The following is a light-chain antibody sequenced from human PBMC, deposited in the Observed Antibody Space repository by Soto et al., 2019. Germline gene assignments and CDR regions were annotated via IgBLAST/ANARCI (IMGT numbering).Light chain of an antibody. V-gene: IGLV2-8*01. Sequence: QSALTRPPSSSGSPGQSVTISCTGTSSDVGGYNFVSWYQQHPGKAPQLIIYEVTKRPSGVPDRFSGSKSGNTASLTVSGLQTEDEADYYGISYPPTNNYVFGSGTKVTVL. CDR3: ISYPPTNNYV. CDR1: SSDVGGYNF. J-gene: IGLJ1*01. CDR2: EVT.